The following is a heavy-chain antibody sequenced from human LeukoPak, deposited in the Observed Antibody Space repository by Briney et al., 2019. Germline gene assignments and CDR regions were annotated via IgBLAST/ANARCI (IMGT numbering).Heavy chain of an antibody. D-gene: IGHD3-22*01. CDR1: GYTFTSYG. Sequence: ASVKVSCKASGYTFTSYGISWVRQATGQGLEWMGWMNPNSGNTGYAQKFQGRVTMTRNTSISTAYMELSSLRSEDTAVYYCATAPYYYDSSVDYWGQGTLVTVSS. CDR3: ATAPYYYDSSVDY. J-gene: IGHJ4*02. CDR2: MNPNSGNT. V-gene: IGHV1-8*02.